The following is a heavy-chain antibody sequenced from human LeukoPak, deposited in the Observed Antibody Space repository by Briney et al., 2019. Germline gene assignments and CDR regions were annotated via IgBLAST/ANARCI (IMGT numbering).Heavy chain of an antibody. CDR1: GGSISSGDYH. D-gene: IGHD3-10*01. J-gene: IGHJ5*02. CDR3: ARGYGSGSYYYGWFDP. CDR2: IHDSGST. V-gene: IGHV4-30-4*01. Sequence: SETLSLTCTVSGGSISSGDYHWNWIRQSPGKGLEWIGFIHDSGSTYYNPSLKSRLTISVDMSKKQISLRLSSVTAADTAVYYCARGYGSGSYYYGWFDPWGQGTLVTVSS.